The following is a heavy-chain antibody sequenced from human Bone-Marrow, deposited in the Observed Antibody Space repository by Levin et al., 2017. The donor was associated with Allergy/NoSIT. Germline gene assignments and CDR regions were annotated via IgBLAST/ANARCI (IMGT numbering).Heavy chain of an antibody. Sequence: LSLTCAASGFTFSSSGMHWVRQAPGKGLEWVAVIWYDGSNKYYADSVKGRFTISRDNSKNTLYVQMNSLRAEDTAVYYCARVSYGSRLWYYLDYWGQGTLVTVSS. J-gene: IGHJ4*02. CDR1: GFTFSSSG. D-gene: IGHD5-18*01. CDR2: IWYDGSNK. V-gene: IGHV3-33*01. CDR3: ARVSYGSRLWYYLDY.